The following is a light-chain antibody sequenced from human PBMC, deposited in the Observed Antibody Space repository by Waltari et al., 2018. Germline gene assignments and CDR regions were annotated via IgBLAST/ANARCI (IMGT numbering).Light chain of an antibody. CDR3: SSYISSDTLEL. CDR2: DVS. Sequence: QSALTQPASVSGSPGQSITISCTGTSSDVGGYNYVSWYQQNPGKAPKLIIFDVSNRHAGVSSRFSGSKSGNTASLTISGLQAQEEADYYCSSYISSDTLELFGGGTSLTVL. CDR1: SSDVGGYNY. V-gene: IGLV2-14*03. J-gene: IGLJ2*01.